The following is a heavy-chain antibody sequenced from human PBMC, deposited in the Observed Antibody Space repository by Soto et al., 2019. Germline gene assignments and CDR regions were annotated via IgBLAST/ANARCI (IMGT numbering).Heavy chain of an antibody. D-gene: IGHD5-18*01. V-gene: IGHV4-30-4*01. CDR3: ARAGIQLWQRFFDY. Sequence: SETLSLTCTVSGGSISSGDYYWSWIRQPPGKGLEWIGYIYYRGSTYYNPSLKSRVSISVDTSKNQFSLKLSSVTAADTAVYYCARAGIQLWQRFFDYWGQGTLVTVSS. CDR1: GGSISSGDYY. J-gene: IGHJ4*02. CDR2: IYYRGST.